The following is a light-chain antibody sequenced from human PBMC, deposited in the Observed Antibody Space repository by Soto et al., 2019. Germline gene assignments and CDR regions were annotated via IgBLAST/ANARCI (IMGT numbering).Light chain of an antibody. J-gene: IGKJ4*01. CDR3: QQRSSWPLLWT. V-gene: IGKV3-11*01. CDR1: QSVSSS. CDR2: DAS. Sequence: TQSPATLSLSPGERATLSCRTSQSVSSSLAWYQQKPGQAPRLLIYDASNRATGIPARFSGSGSGTDFTLTISSLEPEDFAVYYCQQRSSWPLLWTFGGGTKWIS.